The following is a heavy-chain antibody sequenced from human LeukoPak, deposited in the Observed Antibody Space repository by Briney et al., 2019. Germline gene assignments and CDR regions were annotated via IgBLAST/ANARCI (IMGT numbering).Heavy chain of an antibody. J-gene: IGHJ3*02. CDR1: GGSFTFTSHA. V-gene: IGHV1-69*13. CDR2: IIPIYGSA. CDR3: AGFFYDNSGAAFDI. Sequence: SVKLSCKASGGSFTFTSHAISWVRQAPGQGLEWMGAIIPIYGSATYAQKFQGRVTITSDESTRTVYMELSSLRPEDSAMHYCAGFFYDNSGAAFDIWGQGTMVTVSS. D-gene: IGHD3-22*01.